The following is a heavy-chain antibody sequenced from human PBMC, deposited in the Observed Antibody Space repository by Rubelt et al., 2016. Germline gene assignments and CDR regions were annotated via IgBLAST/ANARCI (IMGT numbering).Heavy chain of an antibody. J-gene: IGHJ4*02. V-gene: IGHV4-34*01. D-gene: IGHD3-3*01. CDR1: GGSFSDYY. Sequence: QVQLQQWGAGLLKPSETLSLTCAVYGGSFSDYYWSWIRQPPGKGLEWIGEINHSGSTNYNPSLKSRVTISVDTSKNQFSLMLSSVTGADTAVYYCARAVDFWSGYPFDYWGQGTLVTVSS. CDR3: ARAVDFWSGYPFDY. CDR2: INHSGST.